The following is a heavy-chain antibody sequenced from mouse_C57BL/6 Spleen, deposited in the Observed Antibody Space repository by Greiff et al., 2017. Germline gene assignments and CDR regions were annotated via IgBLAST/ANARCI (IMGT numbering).Heavy chain of an antibody. CDR3: ARVDDYDDYCDY. CDR1: GYSITSGYY. Sequence: EVKLVESGPGLVKPSQSLSLTCSVTGYSITSGYYWNWIRQFPGNKLEWMGYISYDGSNNYNPSLKNRISITRDTSKNQFFLKLNSVTTEDTATYYCARVDDYDDYCDYWGQGTTLTVSS. CDR2: ISYDGSN. D-gene: IGHD2-4*01. J-gene: IGHJ2*01. V-gene: IGHV3-6*01.